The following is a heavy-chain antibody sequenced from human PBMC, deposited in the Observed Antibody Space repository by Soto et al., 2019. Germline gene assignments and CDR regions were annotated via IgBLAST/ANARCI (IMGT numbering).Heavy chain of an antibody. D-gene: IGHD3-22*01. J-gene: IGHJ4*02. CDR3: AIGHYYYDSSGYWGY. CDR2: ISSSRSTI. V-gene: IGHV3-48*02. Sequence: GGSLRLSSAASGFTFSSDIMNWVRQAPGKELEWGSYISSSRSTIYYADSVKGRFTISRDNAKNSLYLQMNSLRDEDTAVYYCAIGHYYYDSSGYWGYWGQGTLVSGSS. CDR1: GFTFSSDI.